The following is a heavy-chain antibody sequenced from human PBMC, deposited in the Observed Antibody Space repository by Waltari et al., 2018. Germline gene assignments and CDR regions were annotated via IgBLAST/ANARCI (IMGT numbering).Heavy chain of an antibody. V-gene: IGHV3-23*04. CDR3: AKRGGYYYMDV. Sequence: EVQLVGSGGGLVQPGGSLRLSCAASGFTFSSYAMSCGRQAPGKGLELVSAISGSGASTYYADSVKGRFTISRDNSKNTLYLQMNSLIAEDTAVYYCAKRGGYYYMDVWGKGTTVTVSS. CDR1: GFTFSSYA. D-gene: IGHD3-10*01. J-gene: IGHJ6*03. CDR2: ISGSGAST.